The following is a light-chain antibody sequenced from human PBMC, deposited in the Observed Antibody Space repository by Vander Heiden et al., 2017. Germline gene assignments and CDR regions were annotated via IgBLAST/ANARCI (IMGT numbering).Light chain of an antibody. CDR2: AGS. V-gene: IGKV1-9*01. Sequence: IRLTQPPSFLSASVVGGVTITCRARQSISSHLAWYQQKPGKAPRLLIYAGSTWQSGVPARFSGSGSGTGFTLTINSLQAEDVAAYYCQQHNSNPYTFGRGTKLEIK. CDR1: QSISSH. J-gene: IGKJ2*01. CDR3: QQHNSNPYT.